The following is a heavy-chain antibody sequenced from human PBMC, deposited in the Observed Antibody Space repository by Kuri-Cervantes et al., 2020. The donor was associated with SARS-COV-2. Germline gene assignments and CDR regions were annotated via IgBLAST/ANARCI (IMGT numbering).Heavy chain of an antibody. Sequence: GESLKISCAASGFTFSSYSMNWVRQAPGKGLEWVGRIKPKVDGGTRDYAAPVKGRFTMSRDDSKNTLFLQMNSLKIEDTGVYYCAETTGSSDYWGQGTLVTVSS. J-gene: IGHJ4*02. V-gene: IGHV3-15*01. D-gene: IGHD1-1*01. CDR2: IKPKVDGGTR. CDR1: GFTFSSYS. CDR3: AETTGSSDY.